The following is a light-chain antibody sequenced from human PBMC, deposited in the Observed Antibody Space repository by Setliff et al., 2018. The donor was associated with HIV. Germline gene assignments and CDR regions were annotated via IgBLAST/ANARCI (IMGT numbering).Light chain of an antibody. Sequence: QSALAQPASVSGSPGQSITISCTGTSGGVGRYNLVSWYQQQPGKPPKLMIYQASKRPSGVPNRFSGSKSGNTASLTISGLQAEDEADYYCCSNTGSNTYVFGTGTKVTVL. J-gene: IGLJ1*01. CDR1: SGGVGRYNL. CDR3: CSNTGSNTYV. V-gene: IGLV2-23*01. CDR2: QAS.